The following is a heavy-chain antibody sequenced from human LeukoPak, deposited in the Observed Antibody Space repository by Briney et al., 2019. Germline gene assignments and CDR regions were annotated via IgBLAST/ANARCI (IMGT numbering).Heavy chain of an antibody. CDR3: SRSTGGLDS. Sequence: SETLSLTCTVSGVSINSYYWSWIRQPPGKGLEWIACVSSSGTTYYNPSLKSRVSISLDTSGNQLSLKLSSVTAADTAVYYCSRSTGGLDSWGQGTLVSVSS. V-gene: IGHV4-59*08. D-gene: IGHD2-8*02. CDR2: VSSSGTT. J-gene: IGHJ4*02. CDR1: GVSINSYY.